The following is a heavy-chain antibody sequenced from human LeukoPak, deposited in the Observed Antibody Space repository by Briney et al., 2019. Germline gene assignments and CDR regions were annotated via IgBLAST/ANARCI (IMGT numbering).Heavy chain of an antibody. J-gene: IGHJ4*02. D-gene: IGHD5-12*01. V-gene: IGHV1-18*01. CDR2: ISAYNGNT. Sequence: ASVKVSCKASGYTFTSYGISWVRQAPGQGLEWMGWISAYNGNTNYAQKLQGRVTITADESTSTAYMELSSLRSEDTAVYYCARVTRYSGYDPGDFDYWGQGTLVTVSS. CDR3: ARVTRYSGYDPGDFDY. CDR1: GYTFTSYG.